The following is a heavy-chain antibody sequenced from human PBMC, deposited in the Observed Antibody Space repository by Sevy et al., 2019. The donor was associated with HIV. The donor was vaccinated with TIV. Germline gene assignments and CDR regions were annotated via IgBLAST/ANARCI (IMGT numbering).Heavy chain of an antibody. V-gene: IGHV3-23*01. D-gene: IGHD6-13*01. J-gene: IGHJ3*01. CDR3: ATGTTDSSISWVFDV. CDR2: LSGSGGTT. Sequence: GGSLRLSCAASGFTFFSHVMSWVRQAPGNGLEWVSGLSGSGGTTSYADSVKGRFSISRDNSKNKLYLQMSSLRIEDTAVYYCATGTTDSSISWVFDVSGQGTVVTVSS. CDR1: GFTFFSHV.